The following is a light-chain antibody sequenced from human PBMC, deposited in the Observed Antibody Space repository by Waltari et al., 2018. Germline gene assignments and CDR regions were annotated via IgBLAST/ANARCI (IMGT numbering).Light chain of an antibody. CDR1: NSDIGFYNY. CDR3: NSYTGSNSWV. J-gene: IGLJ3*02. V-gene: IGLV2-14*01. CDR2: DLS. Sequence: QSALTQPASVSGSPGQSITISCTGTNSDIGFYNYVSWYRQYPGKAPKLIIYDLSERPSGVSSRFSAAKSGNTASLTSSGLQADDEADYYCNSYTGSNSWVFGGGTKVTVL.